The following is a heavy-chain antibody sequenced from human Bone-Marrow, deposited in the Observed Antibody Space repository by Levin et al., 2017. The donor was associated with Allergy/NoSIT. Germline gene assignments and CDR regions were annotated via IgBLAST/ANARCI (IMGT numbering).Heavy chain of an antibody. V-gene: IGHV3-53*01. CDR1: GFTVSNNY. D-gene: IGHD1-14*01. J-gene: IGHJ4*02. CDR3: ARNVPVTDLGY. Sequence: PEASVKVSCAASGFTVSNNYMTWVRQAPGKGLEWVSLIYSGGSTYYADSVKGRFTISRDSSKNTLYLQMNSLRAEDTAVYYCARNVPVTDLGYWGRGTLVTVSS. CDR2: IYSGGST.